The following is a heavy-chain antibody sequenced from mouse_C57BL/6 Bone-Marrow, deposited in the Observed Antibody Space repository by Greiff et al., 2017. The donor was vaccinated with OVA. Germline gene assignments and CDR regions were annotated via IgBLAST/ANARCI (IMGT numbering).Heavy chain of an antibody. CDR1: GYTFTSYW. V-gene: IGHV1-50*01. CDR3: ASPIYDGYYPDY. D-gene: IGHD2-3*01. J-gene: IGHJ2*01. Sequence: QVQLQQPGAELVKPGASVKLSCKASGYTFTSYWMQWVKQRPGQGLEWIGEIDPSDSYTNYNQKFKGKATLTVDTSSSTAYMQLSSLTSEDSAVYYCASPIYDGYYPDYWGQGTTLTVSS. CDR2: IDPSDSYT.